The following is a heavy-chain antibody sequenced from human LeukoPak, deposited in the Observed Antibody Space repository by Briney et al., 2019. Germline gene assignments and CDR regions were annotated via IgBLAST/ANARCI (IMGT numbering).Heavy chain of an antibody. CDR2: ISGNSNSI. J-gene: IGHJ4*02. V-gene: IGHV3-48*04. CDR3: ARDTGGLRYFDWVDY. D-gene: IGHD3-9*01. CDR1: GFTVSSNY. Sequence: GGSLRLSCAASGFTVSSNYMTWVRQAPGKGLEWLSCISGNSNSIYYADSVKGRFTISRDNAKNSLYLQMNSLRAEDTAVYFCARDTGGLRYFDWVDYWGQGTLVTVSS.